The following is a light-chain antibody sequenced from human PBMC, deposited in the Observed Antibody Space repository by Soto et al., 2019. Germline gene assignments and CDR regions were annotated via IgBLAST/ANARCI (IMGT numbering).Light chain of an antibody. CDR2: KIS. V-gene: IGKV2-24*01. CDR1: QSLVHSDGNTY. J-gene: IGKJ2*01. Sequence: DIVMTETPVSSPVTLGQPASISCRSRQSLVHSDGNTYLIWVQQRPGQPPRLLIYKISNRFSVVPDPSSGSGAVTDSKLKISSVEAESVGVDYYMQDTQFPPYTFGQGTKLEIK. CDR3: MQDTQFPPYT.